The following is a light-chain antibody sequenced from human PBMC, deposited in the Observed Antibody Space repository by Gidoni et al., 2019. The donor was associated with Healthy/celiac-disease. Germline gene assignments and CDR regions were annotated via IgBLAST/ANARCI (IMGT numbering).Light chain of an antibody. J-gene: IGLJ3*02. CDR3: AAWDDSLNGSWV. CDR1: RSNIGSNT. CDR2: SNN. Sequence: QSVLTQPPSASGTPGQRVTISCSGSRSNIGSNTVNWYQQLPGTAPKLLIYSNNQRPSGVPDRFSGSKSGTSASLAISGLQSEDEADYYCAAWDDSLNGSWVFGGGTKLTV. V-gene: IGLV1-44*01.